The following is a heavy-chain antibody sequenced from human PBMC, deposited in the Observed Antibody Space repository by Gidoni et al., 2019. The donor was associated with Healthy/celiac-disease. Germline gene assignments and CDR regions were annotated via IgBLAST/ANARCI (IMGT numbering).Heavy chain of an antibody. J-gene: IGHJ3*02. CDR1: DGSISSYY. D-gene: IGHD3-10*01. V-gene: IGHV4-59*01. CDR3: ATASRIGNDAFDI. Sequence: QVQLQESGPGLVKPSETLSLTCPVSDGSISSYYWSCIRRPPGKGLEWIGYIYYSGSTNDNPSLKSRVTISVDTSKNQFSLKLSSVTAADTAVYYCATASRIGNDAFDIWGQGTMVTVSS. CDR2: IYYSGST.